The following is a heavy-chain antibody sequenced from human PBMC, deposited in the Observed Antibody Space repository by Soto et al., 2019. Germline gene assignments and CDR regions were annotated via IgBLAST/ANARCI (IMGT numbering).Heavy chain of an antibody. V-gene: IGHV4-31*03. CDR2: IYYSGST. D-gene: IGHD4-4*01. Sequence: TLSLTCTVSGCSISSGGYYWSWIRQHPGKGLEWIGYIYYSGSTYYNPSLKSRVTISVDTSKNQFSLKLSSVTAADTAVYYCAADYTLYYFDYWAQGTLVTVSS. J-gene: IGHJ4*02. CDR3: AADYTLYYFDY. CDR1: GCSISSGGYY.